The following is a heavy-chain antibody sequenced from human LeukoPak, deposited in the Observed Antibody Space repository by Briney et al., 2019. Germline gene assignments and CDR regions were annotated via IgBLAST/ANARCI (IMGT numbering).Heavy chain of an antibody. J-gene: IGHJ6*02. CDR2: IYYSGRT. D-gene: IGHD4-17*01. CDR1: GGSISSGDYY. V-gene: IGHV4-30-4*01. Sequence: SEPLFLTCTVSGGSISSGDYYWRWIRQPPGKGLEWIGYIYYSGRTYYNPYLKSRVTISVDTSKNQFSLKLSSVTAAATDGYSSARDDYGDDHYYYCGMDVWGQGTTVTVSS. CDR3: ARDDYGDDHYYYCGMDV.